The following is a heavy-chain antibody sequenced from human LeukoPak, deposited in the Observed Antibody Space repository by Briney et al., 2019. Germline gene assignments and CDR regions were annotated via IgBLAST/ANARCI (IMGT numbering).Heavy chain of an antibody. J-gene: IGHJ4*02. CDR3: ARAGSGSYGDIDY. D-gene: IGHD1-26*01. Sequence: GGSLRLSCAASGFTVSSNYMSWVRQAPGKGLEWVSVIYSGGSTYYADSVKGRFTISRDNSKNTLYLQMNSLRAEDTAVYYCARAGSGSYGDIDYWGQGTLVTVSS. V-gene: IGHV3-53*01. CDR2: IYSGGST. CDR1: GFTVSSNY.